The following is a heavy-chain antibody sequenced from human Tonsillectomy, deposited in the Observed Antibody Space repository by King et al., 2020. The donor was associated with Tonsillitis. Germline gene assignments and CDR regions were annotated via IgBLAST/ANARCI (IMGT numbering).Heavy chain of an antibody. CDR3: ARHPRGDFWSGYYGA. CDR1: GYSFTSYW. V-gene: IGHV5-10-1*03. D-gene: IGHD3-3*01. CDR2: IDPSDSYT. Sequence: VQLVQSGAEVKKPGDSLRISCKDSGYSFTSYWISWVRQMPGKGLEWMGRIDPSDSYTNYSPSFQGHVTISADKSISTAYLQWSSLKASDTAMYYCARHPRGDFWSGYYGAWGQGTLVTVSS. J-gene: IGHJ4*02.